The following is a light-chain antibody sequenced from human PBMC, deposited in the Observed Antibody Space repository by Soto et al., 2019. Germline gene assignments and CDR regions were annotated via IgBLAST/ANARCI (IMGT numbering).Light chain of an antibody. V-gene: IGKV3-11*01. Sequence: EVVLTQSPATLSLSPGERATLSCRASENVRTFVDWYQQKPGQAPRLLIYGASNRATGIPARFSGSGSGTDFTLTISNLEPEDFAVYYCQQRNDWRRGTFGQGTRLEIK. J-gene: IGKJ5*01. CDR3: QQRNDWRRGT. CDR2: GAS. CDR1: ENVRTF.